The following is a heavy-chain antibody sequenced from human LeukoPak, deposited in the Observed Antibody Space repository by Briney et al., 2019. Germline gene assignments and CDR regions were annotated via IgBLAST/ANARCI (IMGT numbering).Heavy chain of an antibody. CDR2: INWNGGST. Sequence: PGGSLRLSCAASGFTFDDYGMSRVRQAPGKGLEWVSGINWNGGSTGYADSVKGRFTISRDNAKNSLYLQMNSLRAEDTALYYCARAAYYDSSGYPIDYWGQGTLVTVSS. CDR3: ARAAYYDSSGYPIDY. D-gene: IGHD3-22*01. J-gene: IGHJ4*02. V-gene: IGHV3-20*04. CDR1: GFTFDDYG.